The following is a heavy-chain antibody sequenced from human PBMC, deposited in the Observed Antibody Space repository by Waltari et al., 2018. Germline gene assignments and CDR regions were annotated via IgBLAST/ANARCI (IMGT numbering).Heavy chain of an antibody. CDR3: ARHLYSIDYLELGN. CDR2: ISDSGVIT. V-gene: IGHV3-23*01. J-gene: IGHJ4*02. CDR1: GFEFITYA. D-gene: IGHD3-22*01. Sequence: EVHLLESGGGLAQPGGALRLSCVGSGFEFITYAVSWVRQGPGKGLEWVSGISDSGVITKYADSVKGRFTVSRDNSKNTVFLQLNSLRAEDTAIYYCARHLYSIDYLELGNWGQGTLVTVSS.